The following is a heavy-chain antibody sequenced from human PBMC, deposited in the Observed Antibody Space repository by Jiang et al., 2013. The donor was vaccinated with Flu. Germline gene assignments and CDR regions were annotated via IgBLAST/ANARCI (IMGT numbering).Heavy chain of an antibody. CDR1: GFTFSNYA. CDR3: ATRGAYCSGGNCLKKFYFAD. CDR2: ISASGTST. V-gene: IGHV3-23*01. J-gene: IGHJ4*02. D-gene: IGHD2-15*01. Sequence: QLLESGGGLVQPGGSLRLSCAASGFTFSNYATSWVRQAPGKGLEWASTISASGTSTYYADSVKGRFTISRDNSKNTLYLQMNSLRAEDTAVYYCATRGAYCSGGNCLKKFYFADWGQGTLVTVSS.